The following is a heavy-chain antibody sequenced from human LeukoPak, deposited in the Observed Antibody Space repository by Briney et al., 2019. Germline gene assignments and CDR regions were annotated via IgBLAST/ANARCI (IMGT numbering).Heavy chain of an antibody. Sequence: ASVKVSCKVSGYTLTELSMHWVRQAPGKGLEWMGGFDPEDGETIYAQKFQGRVTMTEDTSTDTAYMELSSLRSEDTAVYYCATWAYYYDSSGSPAWGQGTLVTFSS. D-gene: IGHD3-22*01. V-gene: IGHV1-24*01. CDR1: GYTLTELS. J-gene: IGHJ4*02. CDR2: FDPEDGET. CDR3: ATWAYYYDSSGSPA.